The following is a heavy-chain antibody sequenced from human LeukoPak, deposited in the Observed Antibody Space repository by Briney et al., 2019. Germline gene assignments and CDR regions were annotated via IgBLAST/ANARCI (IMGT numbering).Heavy chain of an antibody. D-gene: IGHD3-22*01. CDR1: GGTFSSYA. J-gene: IGHJ4*02. Sequence: ASVKVSCKAFGGTFSSYAISWVRQAPGQGLEWMGGIIPIFGTANYAQKFQGRVTITADESTSTAYMELSSLRSEDTAVYYCARDRDDYYDSSGQTLGPFDYWGQGTLVTVSS. V-gene: IGHV1-69*13. CDR3: ARDRDDYYDSSGQTLGPFDY. CDR2: IIPIFGTA.